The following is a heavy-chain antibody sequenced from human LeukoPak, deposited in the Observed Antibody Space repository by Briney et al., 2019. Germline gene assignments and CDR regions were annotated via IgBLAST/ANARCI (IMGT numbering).Heavy chain of an antibody. CDR3: AKDLPLNIAAAGTGYFDY. V-gene: IGHV3-53*01. D-gene: IGHD6-13*01. Sequence: GGSLRLSCAASGFTVSSNYMSWVRQAPGKGLEWVSVIYSGGSTYYADSVKGRFTISRDNSKNTLYLQMNSLRAEDTAVYYCAKDLPLNIAAAGTGYFDYWGRGTLVTVSS. J-gene: IGHJ4*02. CDR1: GFTVSSNY. CDR2: IYSGGST.